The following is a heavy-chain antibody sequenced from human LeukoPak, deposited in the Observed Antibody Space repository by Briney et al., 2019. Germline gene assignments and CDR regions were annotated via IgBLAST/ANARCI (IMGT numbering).Heavy chain of an antibody. J-gene: IGHJ4*02. CDR1: GYTFTSYG. D-gene: IGHD3-22*01. Sequence: AASVKVSCKASGYTFTSYGISWVRQAPGQGPEWMGWISAYNGNTNYAQKLQGRVTMTTDTSTSTAYMELRSLRSDDTTVYYCARVTITMMPYEDYWGQGTLVTVSS. V-gene: IGHV1-18*01. CDR3: ARVTITMMPYEDY. CDR2: ISAYNGNT.